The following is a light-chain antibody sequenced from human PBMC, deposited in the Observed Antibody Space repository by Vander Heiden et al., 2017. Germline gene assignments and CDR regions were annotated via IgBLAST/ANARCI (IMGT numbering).Light chain of an antibody. CDR1: SGYSDYK. Sequence: QTVLTQPPSASASLGASVTLTCTLSSGYSDYKVDWYQQRPGQGPRFVMRVGTGGIVGSKGDGIPDRFSVLASGLNRYLTIKNIQEEDESDYHCGADHGSGSNFVYVFGTGTKVTVL. V-gene: IGLV9-49*01. CDR3: GADHGSGSNFVYV. J-gene: IGLJ1*01. CDR2: VGTGGIVG.